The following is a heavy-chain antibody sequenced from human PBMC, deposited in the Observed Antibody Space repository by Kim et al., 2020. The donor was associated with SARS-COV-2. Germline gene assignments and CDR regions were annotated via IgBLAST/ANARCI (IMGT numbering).Heavy chain of an antibody. Sequence: GGSLRLSCAASGFTFSSYGMHWVRQAPGKGLEWVAVIWYDGSNKYYADSVKGRFTISRDNSKNTLYLQMNSLRAEDTAVYYCARDPGGFYQYSYADYWGQGTLVTVSS. CDR3: ARDPGGFYQYSYADY. V-gene: IGHV3-33*01. CDR1: GFTFSSYG. J-gene: IGHJ4*02. D-gene: IGHD5-18*01. CDR2: IWYDGSNK.